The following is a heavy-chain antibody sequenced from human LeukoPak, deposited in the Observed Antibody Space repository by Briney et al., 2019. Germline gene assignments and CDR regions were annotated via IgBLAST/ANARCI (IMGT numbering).Heavy chain of an antibody. J-gene: IGHJ4*02. V-gene: IGHV1-69*04. CDR2: IIPFLDIA. CDR3: ASGEGCTSSSCTLDY. D-gene: IGHD2-2*01. Sequence: SVKVSCKGTGGTYSNDAIRWVRQAPGQGLEWMGRIIPFLDIADYAQKFQGRVTITADKSTSTAYMELSSLKSEDTAVFYCASGEGCTSSSCTLDYWRRGSLVTVSS. CDR1: GGTYSNDA.